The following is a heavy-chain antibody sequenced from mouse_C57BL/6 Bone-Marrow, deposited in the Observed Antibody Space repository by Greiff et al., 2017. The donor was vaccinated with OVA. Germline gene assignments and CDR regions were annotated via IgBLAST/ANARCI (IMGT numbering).Heavy chain of an antibody. D-gene: IGHD2-3*01. J-gene: IGHJ3*01. CDR3: ARSIDGYFAWFAY. CDR2: INPNNGGT. CDR1: GYTFTDYN. Sequence: EVQLVESGPELVKPGASVKIPCKASGYTFTDYNMDWVKQSHGKSLEWIGDINPNNGGTIYNQKFKGKATLTVDKSSSTAYMELRSLTSEDTAVYYCARSIDGYFAWFAYWGQGTLVTVSA. V-gene: IGHV1-18*01.